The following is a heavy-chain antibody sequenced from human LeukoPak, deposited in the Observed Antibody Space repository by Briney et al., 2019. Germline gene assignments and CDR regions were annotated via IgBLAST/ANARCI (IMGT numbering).Heavy chain of an antibody. CDR3: ARSGQWELPDY. CDR1: GVSISSYY. J-gene: IGHJ4*02. Sequence: SETLSLTCTVSGVSISSYYWSWIRQPPGKGLEWIGYIYYTGSTNYNPSLKSRVTISIDTSKNQFSLKLSSVTAADTAVYYCARSGQWELPDYSGQGTLVTVSS. V-gene: IGHV4-59*01. CDR2: IYYTGST. D-gene: IGHD1-26*01.